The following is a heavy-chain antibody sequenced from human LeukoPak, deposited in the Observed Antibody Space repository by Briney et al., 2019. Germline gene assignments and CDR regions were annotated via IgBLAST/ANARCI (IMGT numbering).Heavy chain of an antibody. CDR1: GGSFSGYY. CDR3: ARDLIGSDSSRFDP. CDR2: INHSGST. J-gene: IGHJ5*02. D-gene: IGHD3-22*01. V-gene: IGHV4-34*01. Sequence: PSETLSLTCAVYGGSFSGYYWSWIRQPPGKGLEWIGEINHSGSTNYNPSLKSRVTISVDTSKNQFSLKLSSVTAADTAVYYCARDLIGSDSSRFDPWGQGTLVTVSS.